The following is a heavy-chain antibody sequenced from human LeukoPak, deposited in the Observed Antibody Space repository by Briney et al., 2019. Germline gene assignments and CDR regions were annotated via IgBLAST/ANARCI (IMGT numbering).Heavy chain of an antibody. D-gene: IGHD3-22*01. CDR3: AEDPLGLISVIVEVTNSDVFDM. CDR2: ISGSGGST. V-gene: IGHV3-23*01. Sequence: PGGSLRLSCAASGXTFSSYAVSWVRQAPGKGLELVSAISGSGGSTYYADSVKGRFSISRDNSKNTLYLQMNSLRVEDTAIYYCAEDPLGLISVIVEVTNSDVFDMWGQGTMVTVSS. CDR1: GXTFSSYA. J-gene: IGHJ3*02.